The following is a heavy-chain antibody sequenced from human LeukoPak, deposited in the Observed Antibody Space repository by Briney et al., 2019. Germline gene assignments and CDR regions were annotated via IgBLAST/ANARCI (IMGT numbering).Heavy chain of an antibody. CDR3: ARRGRFGVATISAFDY. V-gene: IGHV4-39*07. CDR1: GGSISSSSYY. D-gene: IGHD5-12*01. CDR2: IYYSGST. Sequence: PSETLSLTCTVSGGSISSSSYYWGWIRQPPGKGLEWIGSIYYSGSTYYNPSLKSRVTISVDTSKNQFSLKLSSVTAADTAVYYCARRGRFGVATISAFDYWGQGTLVTVSS. J-gene: IGHJ4*02.